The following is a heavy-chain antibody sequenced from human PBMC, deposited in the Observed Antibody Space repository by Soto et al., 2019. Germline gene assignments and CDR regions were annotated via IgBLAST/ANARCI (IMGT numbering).Heavy chain of an antibody. V-gene: IGHV3-33*01. Sequence: QVQLVESGGGVVQPGRSLRLSCAASGFTFSNYGMQWVRQAPGKGLEWVAVIWFDGSNKYYADSVKGRFTISRDNSRNTLYLEMNSLRAEDTAVYYCARDHTYGSGNSYGHNWFDPWGQGTLVTVSS. CDR1: GFTFSNYG. D-gene: IGHD3-10*01. J-gene: IGHJ5*02. CDR3: ARDHTYGSGNSYGHNWFDP. CDR2: IWFDGSNK.